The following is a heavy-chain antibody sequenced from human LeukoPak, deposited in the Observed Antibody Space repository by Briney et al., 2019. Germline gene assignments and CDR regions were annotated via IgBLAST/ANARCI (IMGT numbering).Heavy chain of an antibody. CDR2: INPNSGGT. CDR1: GYTFTGYY. CDR3: ARGEMYYDFWSGSGYFDY. D-gene: IGHD3-3*01. J-gene: IGHJ4*02. Sequence: ASVKVSCKASGYTFTGYYMHWVRQAPGQGLEWMGWINPNSGGTNYAQKFQGRVTMTRDTSISTAYMELSRLRSDDTAVFYCARGEMYYDFWSGSGYFDYWGQGTLVTVSS. V-gene: IGHV1-2*02.